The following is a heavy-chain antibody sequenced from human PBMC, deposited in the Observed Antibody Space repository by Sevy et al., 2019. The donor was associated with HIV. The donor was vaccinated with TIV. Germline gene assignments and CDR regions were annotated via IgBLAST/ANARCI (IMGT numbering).Heavy chain of an antibody. CDR2: ISSSGSAI. CDR1: GFTFSDYY. Sequence: GGSLRLSCAASGFTFSDYYMSWIRQAPGKGLEWVSYISSSGSAIYYADSVKGRFTISRDNAKNSLYLQMNSLRAEDTAVYYCARPSHDYGGNSAGRYYYDYMDVWGKGTTVTVSS. J-gene: IGHJ6*03. CDR3: ARPSHDYGGNSAGRYYYDYMDV. V-gene: IGHV3-11*04. D-gene: IGHD4-17*01.